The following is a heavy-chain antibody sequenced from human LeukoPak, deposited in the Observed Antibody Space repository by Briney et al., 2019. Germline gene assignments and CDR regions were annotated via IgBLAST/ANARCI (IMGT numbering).Heavy chain of an antibody. CDR1: GFTVSSNY. Sequence: PGGSLRLSCAASGFTVSSNYMSWVRQAPGKGLEWVSVIYSGGSTYYADSVKGRFTISRDNSKNTLYLQMNSLRDEDTAVYYCTRSGIYSSAWSDYWGQGILVTVSS. CDR3: TRSGIYSSAWSDY. J-gene: IGHJ4*02. D-gene: IGHD6-19*01. V-gene: IGHV3-53*01. CDR2: IYSGGST.